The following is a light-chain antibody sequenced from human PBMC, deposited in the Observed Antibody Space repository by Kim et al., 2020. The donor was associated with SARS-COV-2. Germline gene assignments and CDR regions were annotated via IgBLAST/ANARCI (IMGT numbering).Light chain of an antibody. J-gene: IGKJ4*01. V-gene: IGKV3-11*01. CDR3: QQRSNWPPALT. Sequence: PGERATLSCRASQSVGTYLAWYQQKPGQAPRLLISDASNRATGIPARFSGSGSGTDFTLTISSLESEDFAVYYCQQRSNWPPALTFGGGTKV. CDR2: DAS. CDR1: QSVGTY.